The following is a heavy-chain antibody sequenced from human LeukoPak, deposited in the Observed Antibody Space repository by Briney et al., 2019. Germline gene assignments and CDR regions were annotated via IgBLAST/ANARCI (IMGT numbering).Heavy chain of an antibody. J-gene: IGHJ4*02. CDR3: ARITYYYDSSGYLAHDY. D-gene: IGHD3-22*01. Sequence: GGSLRLSCAASGFTVSSNYMCWVRQAPGKGLEWVSVIYSGGSTYYADSVKGRFTISPDNSKNTLYLQMNSLRAEDTAVYYCARITYYYDSSGYLAHDYWGQGTLVTVSS. V-gene: IGHV3-53*01. CDR2: IYSGGST. CDR1: GFTVSSNY.